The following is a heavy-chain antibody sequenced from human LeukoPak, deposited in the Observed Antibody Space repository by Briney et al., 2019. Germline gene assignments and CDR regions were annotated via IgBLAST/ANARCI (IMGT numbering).Heavy chain of an antibody. V-gene: IGHV3-21*01. J-gene: IGHJ4*02. D-gene: IGHD3-16*01. CDR1: GFTFSSYS. CDR2: ISSSSSYI. Sequence: GGSLRLSCAASGFTFSSYSMNWVRQAPGKGLEWVSSISSSSSYIYYADSVKGRFTISRDNAKNSLYLQMNSLRAEDTAVYYCARGGYLITFGGVDYWGQGTLVTVSS. CDR3: ARGGYLITFGGVDY.